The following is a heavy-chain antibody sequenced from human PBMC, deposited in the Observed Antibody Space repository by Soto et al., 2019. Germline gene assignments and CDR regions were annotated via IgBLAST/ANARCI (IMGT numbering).Heavy chain of an antibody. Sequence: SETLSLTCSVSGADINTYSWTWIRQPAGKGLEWIGRIYTSASINYNPSLKGRVTLSVDTSTNQVSLRLASVTAADTAIYYCARDREAGYNFYYGMDVWGQGTTVTVSS. J-gene: IGHJ6*02. CDR3: ARDREAGYNFYYGMDV. D-gene: IGHD6-19*01. CDR2: IYTSASI. V-gene: IGHV4-4*07. CDR1: GADINTYS.